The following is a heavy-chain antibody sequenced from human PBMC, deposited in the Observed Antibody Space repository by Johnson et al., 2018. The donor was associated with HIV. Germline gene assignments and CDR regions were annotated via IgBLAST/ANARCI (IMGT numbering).Heavy chain of an antibody. CDR2: ITSSGTSS. CDR1: GFTFSDYY. CDR3: ARAINDAFDI. Sequence: QMQLVESGGGLVQPGGSLRLSCAASGFTFSDYYMIWIRQAPGKGLEWLSYITSSGTSSYYADSVKGRLTISRDNAKNSLYLQMNSLRAEDTAVYFCARAINDAFDIWGQGTMDTVSP. J-gene: IGHJ3*02. V-gene: IGHV3-11*04.